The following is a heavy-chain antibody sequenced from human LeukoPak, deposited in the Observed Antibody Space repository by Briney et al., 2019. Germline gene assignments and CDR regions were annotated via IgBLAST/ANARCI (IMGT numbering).Heavy chain of an antibody. V-gene: IGHV4-34*01. J-gene: IGHJ4*02. CDR1: GGSFSGYY. CDR3: AREGSYSRFDY. Sequence: PSETLSLTCAVYGGSFSGYYWSWIRQPPGKGLEWIGEINHSGSTNYNPSLKSRVTISVDKSKNQFSLKLSSVTAADTAVYYCAREGSYSRFDYWGQGTLVTVSS. D-gene: IGHD6-13*01. CDR2: INHSGST.